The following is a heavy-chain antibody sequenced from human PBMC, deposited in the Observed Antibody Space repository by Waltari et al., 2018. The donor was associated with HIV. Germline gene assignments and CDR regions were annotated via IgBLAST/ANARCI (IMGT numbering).Heavy chain of an antibody. Sequence: QLQLQESGPGLVKPSGNPSLTCPVSGGSITISTYHVGGIRQPPRKGLEWIGSNHYRGNTYYNPSLNSRVTMSVDSSKDQFSLEVTSVTAADTAVYYCVRPRLKYDSFYFDHWGQGTLVTVSS. D-gene: IGHD3-9*01. V-gene: IGHV4-39*01. CDR1: GGSITISTYH. CDR2: NHYRGNT. J-gene: IGHJ4*02. CDR3: VRPRLKYDSFYFDH.